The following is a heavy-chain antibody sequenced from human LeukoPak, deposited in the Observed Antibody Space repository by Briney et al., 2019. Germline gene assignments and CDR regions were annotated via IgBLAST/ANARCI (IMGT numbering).Heavy chain of an antibody. CDR3: ARERASYGYADAFDI. Sequence: SETLSLTCTVSGGFVSSPTYYWSWVRQPPGKGLEWIGYIYYSGSANYNPSLKSRVTISVDTSKNMFSLNLRSVTAADTAVYYCARERASYGYADAFDIWGQGTMVTVSS. CDR2: IYYSGSA. CDR1: GGFVSSPTYY. J-gene: IGHJ3*02. D-gene: IGHD5-18*01. V-gene: IGHV4-61*01.